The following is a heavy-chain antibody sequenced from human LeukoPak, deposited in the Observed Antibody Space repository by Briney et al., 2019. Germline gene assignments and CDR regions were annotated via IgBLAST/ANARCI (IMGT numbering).Heavy chain of an antibody. CDR2: IWYDGSNK. CDR3: AKDPDYGYNYFDY. V-gene: IGHV3-33*06. J-gene: IGHJ4*02. CDR1: EFTFSSYA. D-gene: IGHD4-17*01. Sequence: TGGSLRLSCAASEFTFSSYAMSWVRQAPGKGLEWVAVIWYDGSNKYYADSVEGRFTISRDNSKNTLYLQMNSLRAEDTAVYYCAKDPDYGYNYFDYWGQGTLVTVSS.